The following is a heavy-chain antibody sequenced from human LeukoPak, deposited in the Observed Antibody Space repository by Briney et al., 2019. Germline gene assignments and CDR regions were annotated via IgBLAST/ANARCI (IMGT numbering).Heavy chain of an antibody. CDR1: GYTFTSYD. Sequence: SVKVSCKASGYTFTSYDINWVRQATGQGLEWMGRIIPIFGTANYAQKFQGRVTITTDESTSTAYMELSSLRSEDTAVYYCARESDVDTAMVWGYYFDYWGQGTLVTVSS. CDR3: ARESDVDTAMVWGYYFDY. V-gene: IGHV1-69*05. D-gene: IGHD5-18*01. J-gene: IGHJ4*02. CDR2: IIPIFGTA.